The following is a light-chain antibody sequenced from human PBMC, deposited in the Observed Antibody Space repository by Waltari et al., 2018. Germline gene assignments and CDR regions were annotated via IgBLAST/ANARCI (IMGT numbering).Light chain of an antibody. Sequence: QAALTQPRSVSGSPGQSVTISCSGTSSDIGDYNYVSWYQHLPGAAPKLIIYEVSTRPSGVSDRLSGSKSGYTASLTISGLQADDEADYYCSSYAGTKTNWVFGGGTRLTVL. CDR2: EVS. J-gene: IGLJ3*02. CDR1: SSDIGDYNY. V-gene: IGLV2-11*01. CDR3: SSYAGTKTNWV.